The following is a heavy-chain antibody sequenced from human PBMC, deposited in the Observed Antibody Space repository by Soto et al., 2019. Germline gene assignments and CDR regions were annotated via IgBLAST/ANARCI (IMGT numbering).Heavy chain of an antibody. CDR2: ISYDGSNK. V-gene: IGHV3-30*18. Sequence: PGGSLRLSCAASGFTFSSYGMHWVRQAPGKGLEWVAVISYDGSNKYYADSVKGRFTISRDNSKNALYLQMNSLRAEDTAVYYCAKTIYRFLEWFDAFDIWGQGTMVTVSS. D-gene: IGHD3-3*01. J-gene: IGHJ3*02. CDR3: AKTIYRFLEWFDAFDI. CDR1: GFTFSSYG.